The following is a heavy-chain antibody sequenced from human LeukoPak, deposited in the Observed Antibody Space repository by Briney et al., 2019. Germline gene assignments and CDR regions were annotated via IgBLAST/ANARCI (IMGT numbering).Heavy chain of an antibody. V-gene: IGHV3-23*01. CDR1: GFTFSGYA. CDR3: AKSRGESRGASNY. D-gene: IGHD1-26*01. Sequence: GGSLRLSCAASGFTFSGYAMNWVRQAPGKGLEWVSFISGSGDTTYYADSVKGRFTISRDSSKNTLYLQMNSLRAEDTAVYYCAKSRGESRGASNYWGQGTLVTVSS. CDR2: ISGSGDTT. J-gene: IGHJ4*02.